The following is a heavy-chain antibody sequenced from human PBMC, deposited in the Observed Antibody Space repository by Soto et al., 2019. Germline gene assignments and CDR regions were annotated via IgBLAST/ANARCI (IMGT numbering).Heavy chain of an antibody. J-gene: IGHJ4*02. CDR2: ISGSGGST. Sequence: GGSLRLSCAASGFTFSSYAMSWVRQAPGKGLEWVSAISGSGGSTYYADSVKGRFTISRDNSKNTLYLQMNSLRAEDTAVYYSAKGHSSASNYKDYWGQGTLVTVSS. CDR1: GFTFSSYA. CDR3: AKGHSSASNYKDY. V-gene: IGHV3-23*01. D-gene: IGHD4-4*01.